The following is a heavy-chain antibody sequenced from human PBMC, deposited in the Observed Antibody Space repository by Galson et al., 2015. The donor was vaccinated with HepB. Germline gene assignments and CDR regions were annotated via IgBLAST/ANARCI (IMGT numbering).Heavy chain of an antibody. CDR3: ARDSASSSWPRGVDY. V-gene: IGHV3-30-3*01. Sequence: SLRLSCAASGFTFSSYAMHWVRQAPGKGPEWVAVISYDGSTKYYADSVKGRFTISRDNSKNTLYLQMNSLRDEEMAVYYCARDSASSSWPRGVDYWGQGTLVTVSS. CDR1: GFTFSSYA. D-gene: IGHD6-13*01. CDR2: ISYDGSTK. J-gene: IGHJ4*02.